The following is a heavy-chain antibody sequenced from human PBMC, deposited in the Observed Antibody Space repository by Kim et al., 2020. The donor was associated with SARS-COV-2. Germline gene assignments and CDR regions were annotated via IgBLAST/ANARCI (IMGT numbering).Heavy chain of an antibody. D-gene: IGHD3-22*01. J-gene: IGHJ4*02. CDR2: INAGNGNT. V-gene: IGHV1-3*01. CDR3: ARVMGEVVESFDY. Sequence: ASVKVSCKASGYTFTSYAMHWVRQAPGQRLEWMGWINAGNGNTKYSQKFQGRVTITRDTSASTAYMELSSLRSEDTAVYYCARVMGEVVESFDYWGQGTLVTVSS. CDR1: GYTFTSYA.